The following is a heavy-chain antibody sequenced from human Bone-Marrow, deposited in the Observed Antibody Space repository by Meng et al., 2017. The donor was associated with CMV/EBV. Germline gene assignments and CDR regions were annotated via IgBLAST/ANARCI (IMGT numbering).Heavy chain of an antibody. Sequence: ASVKVSCKASVFIFGNYDITWVRQAPGQGLEWLGWINHNSGGTKYAQKFQGRVTMTRDMSLSTAYMEQSRRRSDDTAVYYCARVGAMGAFDHWGQGTLVTASS. V-gene: IGHV1-2*02. CDR3: ARVGAMGAFDH. CDR1: VFIFGNYD. D-gene: IGHD5-18*01. CDR2: INHNSGGT. J-gene: IGHJ4*02.